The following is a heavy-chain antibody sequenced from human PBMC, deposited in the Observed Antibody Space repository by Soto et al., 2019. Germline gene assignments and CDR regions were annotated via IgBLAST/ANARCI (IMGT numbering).Heavy chain of an antibody. Sequence: PSDTLCLTCAVSSGSISSINWWSWVRQPPGKGLEWIGEIYHSGSTNYNPSLKSRVTISVDKSKNQFSLKLSSVTAADTAVYYCARREVQLERRSGLDWLDPWGQGTLVTVSS. D-gene: IGHD1-1*01. V-gene: IGHV4-4*02. J-gene: IGHJ5*02. CDR3: ARREVQLERRSGLDWLDP. CDR1: SGSISSINW. CDR2: IYHSGST.